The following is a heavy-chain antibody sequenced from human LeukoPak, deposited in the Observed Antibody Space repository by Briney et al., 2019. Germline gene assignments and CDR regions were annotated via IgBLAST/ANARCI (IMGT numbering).Heavy chain of an antibody. V-gene: IGHV4-4*07. CDR1: GGSISSYY. CDR3: ARDGIVVVPAAMGYYYYYYMDV. Sequence: PSETLSLTCTVSGGSISSYYWSWIRQPAGKGLEWIGRIYTSGSTNYNPPLKSRVTMSVDTSKNQFSLKLSSVTAADTAVYYCARDGIVVVPAAMGYYYYYYMDVWGKGTTVTVSS. CDR2: IYTSGST. D-gene: IGHD2-2*01. J-gene: IGHJ6*03.